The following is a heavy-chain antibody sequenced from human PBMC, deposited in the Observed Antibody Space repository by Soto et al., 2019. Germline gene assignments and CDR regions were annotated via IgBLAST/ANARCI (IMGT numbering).Heavy chain of an antibody. CDR2: MNPNGGNT. Sequence: QVQLVQSGTEVKKPGASVKVSCKASGYTFTSYDINWVRQATGQGLEWMGWMNPNGGNTGYAQKFQGRVTMTRNTSISTAYMELASLRSEDTAVYYCARMRLGESNKPTNWFDPWGQGTLVTVSS. J-gene: IGHJ5*02. CDR3: ARMRLGESNKPTNWFDP. V-gene: IGHV1-8*01. D-gene: IGHD3-16*01. CDR1: GYTFTSYD.